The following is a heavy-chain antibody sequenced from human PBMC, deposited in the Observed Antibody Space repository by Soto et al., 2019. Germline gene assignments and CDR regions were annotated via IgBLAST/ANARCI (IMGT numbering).Heavy chain of an antibody. CDR1: GFTFDDYA. CDR3: AKDMRGGSSSSRYYYGLDV. Sequence: EVQLVESGGGLVQPGRSLRLSCAASGFTFDDYAMHWVRQAPGKGLEWVSGISWNSGTIVYAESVKGRFTISSDNAKTSLYLQMNSLRGEDTALYYCAKDMRGGSSSSRYYYGLDVWGQGTTVTVSS. CDR2: ISWNSGTI. J-gene: IGHJ6*02. V-gene: IGHV3-9*01. D-gene: IGHD6-13*01.